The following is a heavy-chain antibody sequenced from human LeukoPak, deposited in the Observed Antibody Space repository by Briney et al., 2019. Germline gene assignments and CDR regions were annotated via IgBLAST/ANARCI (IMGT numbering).Heavy chain of an antibody. V-gene: IGHV4-39*01. CDR3: ARLGGATVDF. CDR2: AYYTANT. J-gene: IGHJ4*02. Sequence: GWKWLSTAYYTANTYYHPSLRSRVTIPVDTSKKQFSLKLRSGSAADTGVYYCARLGGATVDFWGQGTLVTVFS. D-gene: IGHD1-26*01.